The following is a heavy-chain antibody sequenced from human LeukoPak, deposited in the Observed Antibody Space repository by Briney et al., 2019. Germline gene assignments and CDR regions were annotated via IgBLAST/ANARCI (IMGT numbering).Heavy chain of an antibody. CDR1: GFSLSTSGMC. J-gene: IGHJ5*01. CDR3: ARTRVRSGTYTGWFDS. CDR2: IDWDGDK. Sequence: SGPALVKPTQTLTLTCTFSGFSLSTSGMCVTWIRQPPGKALEWLARIDWDGDKYYSASLKTRLTIFKDSPKNQVALTVANMDPVETGTYYCARTRVRSGTYTGWFDSWGQGIVVTVSS. V-gene: IGHV2-70*11. D-gene: IGHD1-26*01.